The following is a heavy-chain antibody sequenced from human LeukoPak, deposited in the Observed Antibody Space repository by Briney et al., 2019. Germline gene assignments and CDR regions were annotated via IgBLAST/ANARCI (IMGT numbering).Heavy chain of an antibody. CDR3: ARDQYGSGDGYYMDV. CDR2: ISSSGSTI. V-gene: IGHV3-48*03. J-gene: IGHJ6*03. Sequence: GGSLRLSCAASGFTFSSYDMNWVRQAPGKGLEWVSYISSSGSTISYADSVKGRFTISRDNAKNSLYLQMNSLRAEDTAVYYCARDQYGSGDGYYMDVWGKGTTVTISS. D-gene: IGHD3-10*01. CDR1: GFTFSSYD.